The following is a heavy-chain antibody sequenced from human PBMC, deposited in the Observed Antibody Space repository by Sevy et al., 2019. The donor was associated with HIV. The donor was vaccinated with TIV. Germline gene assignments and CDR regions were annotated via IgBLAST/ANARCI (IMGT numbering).Heavy chain of an antibody. J-gene: IGHJ5*02. CDR1: NGSISGYY. D-gene: IGHD3-9*01. V-gene: IGHV4-59*08. CDR3: ARQKLRYFDSQPVNWFDP. CDR2: IYYSGTT. Sequence: SETLSLTCTVSNGSISGYYWSWIRQPPGKGLEWIGYIYYSGTTKYNPSLKSRVTISVDTSKNQFSLKLKSVTAADTAVYYCARQKLRYFDSQPVNWFDPWGQGTLVTVPS.